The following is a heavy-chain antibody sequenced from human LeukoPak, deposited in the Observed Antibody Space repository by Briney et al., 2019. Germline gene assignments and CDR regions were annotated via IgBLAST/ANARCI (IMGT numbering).Heavy chain of an antibody. J-gene: IGHJ4*02. D-gene: IGHD3-10*01. Sequence: GASVKVSCKASGYTFTSYGISWVRQAPGQGLEWMGWISAYNGNTNYAQKLQGRVTMTTDTSTSTAYMELRSLRSDDTAVYYCARADHRVLLWFGELLYGDYWGQGTLVTVSS. V-gene: IGHV1-18*01. CDR3: ARADHRVLLWFGELLYGDY. CDR1: GYTFTSYG. CDR2: ISAYNGNT.